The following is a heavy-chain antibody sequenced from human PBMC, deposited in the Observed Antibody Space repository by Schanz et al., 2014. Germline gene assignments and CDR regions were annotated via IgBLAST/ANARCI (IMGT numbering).Heavy chain of an antibody. J-gene: IGHJ5*02. CDR2: ISAYNGHT. Sequence: QVQLVQSGDEVKKPGASVKVSCKASGYTFISYGIKWVRQAPGQGLEWMGWISAYNGHTDYAQKLQGRVTLTTDTSTSTAYMELRNLRSDDTVVYYCARDRRRYCSTASCLHDNWFDPWGQGTLVIVSS. D-gene: IGHD2-2*01. V-gene: IGHV1-18*01. CDR3: ARDRRRYCSTASCLHDNWFDP. CDR1: GYTFISYG.